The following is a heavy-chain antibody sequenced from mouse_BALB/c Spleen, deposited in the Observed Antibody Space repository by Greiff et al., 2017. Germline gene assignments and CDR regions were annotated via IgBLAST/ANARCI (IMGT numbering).Heavy chain of an antibody. Sequence: VHLVESGPGLVAPSQSLSITCTASGFSLTGYDVNWVRQPPGKGLEWLGMIWGDGSTDYNSALNSRLSISKDNSKSQVFLKMNSLQTDDTAMYYCARYDDYYGLAYWGQGTPVTVSA. CDR3: ARYDDYYGLAY. CDR2: IWGDGST. J-gene: IGHJ3*01. V-gene: IGHV2-6-7*01. CDR1: GFSLTGYD. D-gene: IGHD1-2*01.